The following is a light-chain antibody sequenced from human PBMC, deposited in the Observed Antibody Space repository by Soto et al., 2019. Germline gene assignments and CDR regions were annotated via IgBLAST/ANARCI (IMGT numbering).Light chain of an antibody. CDR1: ISNIGAGYD. Sequence: QSVLTQAPSVSGAPGQRVTISCTGGISNIGAGYDVHWYQRLPGTAPKLLIYGNSNRPSGVPDRFSGSKSGSPASLAITGLQAEDEADYYCQSYDSSLSGAVFGTGTKVTVL. V-gene: IGLV1-40*01. J-gene: IGLJ1*01. CDR3: QSYDSSLSGAV. CDR2: GNS.